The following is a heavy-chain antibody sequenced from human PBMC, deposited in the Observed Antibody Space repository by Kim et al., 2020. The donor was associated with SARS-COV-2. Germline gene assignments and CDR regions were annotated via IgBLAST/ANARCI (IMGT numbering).Heavy chain of an antibody. CDR3: ATESPDIRGSTSGGFEI. CDR2: IWSDGSSE. Sequence: GGSLRLSCTASGFPLSSYIMHWVRQAPGKGLEWMALIWSDGSSEHHAGSVKGRFTISRDNSKNTLYLQMNSLRVEDTAVYYCATESPDIRGSTSGGFEIWGQGTMVTVSS. V-gene: IGHV3-30-3*01. J-gene: IGHJ3*02. CDR1: GFPLSSYI. D-gene: IGHD1-20*01.